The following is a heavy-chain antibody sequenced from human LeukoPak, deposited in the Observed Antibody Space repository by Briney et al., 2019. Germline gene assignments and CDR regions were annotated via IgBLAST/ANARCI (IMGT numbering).Heavy chain of an antibody. J-gene: IGHJ4*02. D-gene: IGHD6-6*01. CDR3: ARDPLVGSSPFDF. Sequence: KTGGSLRLSCAASGFTFGGYSMNWVRQAPGKGLEWVSSISSSGSYIYYADSVRGRFTISRDNTKNSLYLQMNSLRAEDTAVYYCARDPLVGSSPFDFWGQGTLVTVSS. CDR2: ISSSGSYI. CDR1: GFTFGGYS. V-gene: IGHV3-21*01.